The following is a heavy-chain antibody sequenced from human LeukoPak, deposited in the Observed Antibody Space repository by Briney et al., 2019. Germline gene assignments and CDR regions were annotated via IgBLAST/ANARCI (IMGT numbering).Heavy chain of an antibody. CDR3: NALPYCSITSCYGYYYYMDV. Sequence: TVKDSCKASGGTFSSYAISWVRQAPGQGLEWMGGIIPIFGTANYAQKFQGRVTITADESTSTAYMELSSLRSEDTAVYYCNALPYCSITSCYGYYYYMDVWGKGTMVTVSS. J-gene: IGHJ6*03. CDR1: GGTFSSYA. V-gene: IGHV1-69*01. D-gene: IGHD2-2*01. CDR2: IIPIFGTA.